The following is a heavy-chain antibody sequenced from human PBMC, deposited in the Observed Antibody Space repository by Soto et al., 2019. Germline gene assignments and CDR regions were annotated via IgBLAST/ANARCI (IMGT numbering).Heavy chain of an antibody. CDR2: IYYSGSA. CDR3: ARQAVAVGWFDP. V-gene: IGHV4-39*01. Sequence: SETLSLTCTVSGGSISSSDYYWGWIRQPPGKGLEWIGNIYYSGSASYNPSLKSRVTISVDTSKNQVSLKLSSVTAADTAVYYCARQAVAVGWFDPWGQGTLVTVSS. J-gene: IGHJ5*02. D-gene: IGHD6-19*01. CDR1: GGSISSSDYY.